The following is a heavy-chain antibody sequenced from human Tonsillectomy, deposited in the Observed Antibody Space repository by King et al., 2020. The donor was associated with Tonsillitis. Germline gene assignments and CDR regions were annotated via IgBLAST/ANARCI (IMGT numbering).Heavy chain of an antibody. CDR1: GFTFSSYA. V-gene: IGHV3-23*04. CDR3: AKDQFTYDNSNSDY. Sequence: VQLVESGGGLVQPGGSLRLSCAASGFTFSSYAMSWVRQAPGKGLEWVSGISGSGGSTYYADSVKGRFTVSRDNSKNTLYLQVNCLRAEETAVYYCAKDQFTYDNSNSDYWGQGTLVTVSS. D-gene: IGHD4-11*01. CDR2: ISGSGGST. J-gene: IGHJ4*02.